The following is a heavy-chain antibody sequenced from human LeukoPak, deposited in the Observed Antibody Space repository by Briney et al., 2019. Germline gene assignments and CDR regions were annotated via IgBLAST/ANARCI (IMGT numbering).Heavy chain of an antibody. Sequence: PSETLSLTCAVYGGSFSGYYWSWIRQPPGKGLEWIGEINHSGSTNYNPSLESRVTISVDTSKNQFSLKLSSVTAADTAVYYCARGPTEAIIAAAGSAKLDYWGQGTLVTVSS. CDR2: INHSGST. J-gene: IGHJ4*02. V-gene: IGHV4-34*01. CDR3: ARGPTEAIIAAAGSAKLDY. CDR1: GGSFSGYY. D-gene: IGHD6-13*01.